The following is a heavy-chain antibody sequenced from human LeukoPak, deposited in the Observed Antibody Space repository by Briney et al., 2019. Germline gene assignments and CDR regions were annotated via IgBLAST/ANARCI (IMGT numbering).Heavy chain of an antibody. CDR1: GGSRSSYY. Sequence: SVTLSLTHTVSGGSRSSYYWSWIRDRAGGGRVWSGRSYTSGSTNYNPSLKSRVTMSVDTSKNQFSLSLSSVTAADTAVYYCARDPRPNSNNWFDSWGQGALVTVSP. J-gene: IGHJ5*01. CDR2: SYTSGST. CDR3: ARDPRPNSNNWFDS. D-gene: IGHD4-11*01. V-gene: IGHV4-4*07.